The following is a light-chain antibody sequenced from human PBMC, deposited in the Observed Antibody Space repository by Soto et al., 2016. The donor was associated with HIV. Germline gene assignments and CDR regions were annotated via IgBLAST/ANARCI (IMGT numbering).Light chain of an antibody. CDR3: MQGSHWPPWT. CDR2: KVS. CDR1: QNLVDSDGNTF. Sequence: VVMNQSPLSLPVTLGQPASISCTSSQNLVDSDGNTFLQWFHQRPGQSPRRLIYKVSNRDSGVPDRFSGSGSGTDFTLKITRVEAEDVGVYYCMQGSHWPPWTFGQGTKVEIK. J-gene: IGKJ1*01. V-gene: IGKV2-30*01.